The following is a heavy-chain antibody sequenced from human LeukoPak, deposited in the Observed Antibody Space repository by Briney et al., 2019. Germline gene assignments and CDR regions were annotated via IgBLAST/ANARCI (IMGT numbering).Heavy chain of an antibody. CDR3: AKWGGDSGAEQWLVLDY. V-gene: IGHV3-23*01. D-gene: IGHD6-19*01. J-gene: IGHJ4*02. Sequence: GGSLRLSCAASGFTFSSYDMGWVRQAPGKGLEWGSGIGGSGGMTYYADSVKGRFTISRDNSKNTLYLEMNSLRVEDTAIYYCAKWGGDSGAEQWLVLDYWGQGTLVTVSS. CDR1: GFTFSSYD. CDR2: IGGSGGMT.